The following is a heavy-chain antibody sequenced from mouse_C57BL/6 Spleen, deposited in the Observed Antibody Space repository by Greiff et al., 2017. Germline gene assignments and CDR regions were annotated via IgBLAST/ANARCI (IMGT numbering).Heavy chain of an antibody. CDR1: GYTFTGYW. CDR2: IVTGSGST. D-gene: IGHD1-1*01. Sequence: VQLQQSGAELMKPGASVKLSCKATGYTFTGYWIEWVKQRPGHGLEWIGEIVTGSGSTNYNEKFKGKAKFTVDTSSNTAYMHRSILTTEDAAFYYCGRDSSDRYFDVWGTGTTVTVSS. CDR3: GRDSSDRYFDV. J-gene: IGHJ1*03. V-gene: IGHV1-9*01.